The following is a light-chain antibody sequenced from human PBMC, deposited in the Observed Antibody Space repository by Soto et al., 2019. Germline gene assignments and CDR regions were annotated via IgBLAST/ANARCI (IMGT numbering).Light chain of an antibody. J-gene: IGLJ3*02. CDR3: GRWDSSLSDGV. Sequence: VLTQPPSVSAAPGQKFTISCSGISSNIGNNYVSWYQHLPGTAPKLLTYDNNKRPSGIPDRFPGSKSGTSATLGITGLQNGDEADYYFGRWDSSLSDGVYGGGRKVTV. V-gene: IGLV1-51*01. CDR1: SSNIGNNY. CDR2: DNN.